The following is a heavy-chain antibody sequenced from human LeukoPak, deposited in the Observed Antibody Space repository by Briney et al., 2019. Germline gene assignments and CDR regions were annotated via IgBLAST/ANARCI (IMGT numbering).Heavy chain of an antibody. J-gene: IGHJ4*02. D-gene: IGHD2-21*02. CDR2: IDNGGSDT. CDR1: GFTFSNYW. CDR3: ASCRRHGDCYTGFDY. Sequence: GGSLRLSCAASGFTFSNYWMHWVRQAPGKGLVWVSRIDNGGSDTRHADSVKGRFTISRDNAKNSLYLQMNSLRAEDTAVYYCASCRRHGDCYTGFDYWGQGTLVTVSS. V-gene: IGHV3-74*01.